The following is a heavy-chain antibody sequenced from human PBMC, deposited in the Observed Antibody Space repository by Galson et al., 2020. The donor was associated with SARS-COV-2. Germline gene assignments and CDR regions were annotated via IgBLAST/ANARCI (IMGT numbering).Heavy chain of an antibody. V-gene: IGHV4-38-2*02. CDR3: ARVGATSFDY. J-gene: IGHJ4*02. CDR2: IYHSGST. Sequence: SETLSLTCTVSGYYISSGYFWGWIRQPPGKGQEWMGSIYHSGSTYYNPSLKSRVTISLDTSKNQFSLELRSASVADTAVYYCARVGATSFDYWGQGTLVTVSS. CDR1: GYYISSGYF. D-gene: IGHD1-26*01.